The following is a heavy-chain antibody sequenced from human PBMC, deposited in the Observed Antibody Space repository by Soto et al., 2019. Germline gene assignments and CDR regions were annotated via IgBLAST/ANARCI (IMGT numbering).Heavy chain of an antibody. CDR2: ISFNGIDT. CDR3: ARDIERIRGPNDSYVGPGH. CDR1: GFTFNSYA. Sequence: GGSLRLSCAASGFTFNSYAMHWVRQAPGQGLEWVAVISFNGIDTYYADSVKGRVTISRDNSRNTVFMQMISLRTEDTAVFYCARDIERIRGPNDSYVGPGHCGQGTLVTVSS. V-gene: IGHV3-30*04. D-gene: IGHD5-18*01. J-gene: IGHJ4*02.